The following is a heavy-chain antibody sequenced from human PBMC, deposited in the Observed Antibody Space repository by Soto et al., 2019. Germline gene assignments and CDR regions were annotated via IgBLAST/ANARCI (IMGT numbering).Heavy chain of an antibody. Sequence: SETLSLTCTVSGGSISSYYWSWIRQPAGKGLEWMGYIYYSGSTNYNPSLKSRVTISVDTSKNQFSLKLSSVTAADTAVYYCARDDRRSVYRMDVWGQGTTVTVSS. V-gene: IGHV4-59*01. CDR1: GGSISSYY. J-gene: IGHJ6*02. CDR3: ARDDRRSVYRMDV. CDR2: IYYSGST.